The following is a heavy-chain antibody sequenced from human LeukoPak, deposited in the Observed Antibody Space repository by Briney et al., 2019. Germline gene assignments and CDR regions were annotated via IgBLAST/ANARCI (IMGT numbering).Heavy chain of an antibody. J-gene: IGHJ4*02. Sequence: SQTLSLTCTVSGGSISSGGYYWSWIRQPPGKGLEWIGYIYHSGSTYYNPSLKSRVTISVDRSKNQFSLKRSSVTAADTAVYYCARDVGIAAPDYWGQGTLVTVSS. D-gene: IGHD6-6*01. CDR2: IYHSGST. CDR1: GGSISSGGYY. CDR3: ARDVGIAAPDY. V-gene: IGHV4-30-2*01.